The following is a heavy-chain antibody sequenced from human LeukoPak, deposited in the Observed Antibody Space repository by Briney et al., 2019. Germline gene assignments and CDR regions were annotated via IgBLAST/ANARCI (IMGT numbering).Heavy chain of an antibody. CDR3: TKDPNGDYIGAFDP. D-gene: IGHD4-17*01. CDR2: ISASGGST. Sequence: TGGSLRLSCTAFGFTFSSYAMSWVRQAPGQGLEWVSSISASGGSTYYADSVKGRFTISRDNAKNTLYLQMNSLRADDTAIYYCTKDPNGDYIGAFDPWGQGTLVTVSS. J-gene: IGHJ5*02. V-gene: IGHV3-23*01. CDR1: GFTFSSYA.